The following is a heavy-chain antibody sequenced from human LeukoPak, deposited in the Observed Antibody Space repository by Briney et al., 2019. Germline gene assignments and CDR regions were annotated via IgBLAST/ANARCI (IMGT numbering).Heavy chain of an antibody. CDR2: IHYSGST. V-gene: IGHV4-59*01. CDR1: GDSMSSYY. CDR3: ARDRGITGNLGWFDP. J-gene: IGHJ5*02. Sequence: SETLSLTCTVSGDSMSSYYWGWIRQPPGKGLEWIGDIHYSGSTNYNPSLKSRVIILADTSKNQFSLRLSSVTAADTAVYYCARDRGITGNLGWFDPWGQGTLVTVSS. D-gene: IGHD1-20*01.